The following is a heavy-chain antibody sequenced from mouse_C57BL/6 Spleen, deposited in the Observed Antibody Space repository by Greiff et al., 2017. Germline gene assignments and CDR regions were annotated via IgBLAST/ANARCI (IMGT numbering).Heavy chain of an antibody. CDR2: IWSGGST. CDR3: AKAYYSNGDYAMDD. D-gene: IGHD2-5*01. V-gene: IGHV2-5*01. J-gene: IGHJ4*01. CDR1: GFSLTSYG. Sequence: QVQLQQSGPGLVQPSQSLSITCTVPGFSLTSYGVHWVRQSPGKGLEWLGVIWSGGSTDYNAAFMSRLSITKDNSKSQVFFKMNSLQADDTAIYYCAKAYYSNGDYAMDDWGQGTSVTVSS.